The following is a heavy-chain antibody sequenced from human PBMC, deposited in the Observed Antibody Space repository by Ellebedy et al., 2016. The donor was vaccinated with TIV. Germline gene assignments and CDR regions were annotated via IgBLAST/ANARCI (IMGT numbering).Heavy chain of an antibody. Sequence: SETLSLTXTVSSDSISNTDYYWTWLRQPAGQGLEWIGRIHSPGDTKSNHSLEIRVSMSLDTSKNQFSLQLTSVTAADTAVYYCARGHCGPRCSMYNWFDPWGQGTLVTVSS. D-gene: IGHD2-15*01. CDR2: IHSPGDT. CDR3: ARGHCGPRCSMYNWFDP. CDR1: SDSISNTDYY. J-gene: IGHJ5*02. V-gene: IGHV4-61*02.